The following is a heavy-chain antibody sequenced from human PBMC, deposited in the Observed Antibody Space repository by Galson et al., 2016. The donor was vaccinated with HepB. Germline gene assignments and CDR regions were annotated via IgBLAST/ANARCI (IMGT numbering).Heavy chain of an antibody. Sequence: SLRLSCAASGFTFSIYSMNWVSQAPGKGLEWVSSISSSSTYIYYADSVNGRFTISRDNAKKSLFLQMNSLRAEDTAVYYCARDGRELVSHDYYSYMDVWGQGTTVTVSS. CDR3: ARDGRELVSHDYYSYMDV. D-gene: IGHD1-7*01. CDR2: ISSSSTYI. CDR1: GFTFSIYS. V-gene: IGHV3-21*01. J-gene: IGHJ6*02.